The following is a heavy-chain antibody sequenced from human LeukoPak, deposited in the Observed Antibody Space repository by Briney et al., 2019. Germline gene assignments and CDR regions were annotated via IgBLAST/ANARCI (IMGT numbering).Heavy chain of an antibody. Sequence: PSETLSLTCTVSGVSISAYYWSWIRQPPGKGLEWIGCIYYTGSANYNPSLKSRGTISVDTSKNQFSLKLSSVTAAYTAGYYCARGSITVVPAFDIWGQGTMFTVSS. CDR1: GVSISAYY. CDR2: IYYTGSA. J-gene: IGHJ3*02. CDR3: ARGSITVVPAFDI. D-gene: IGHD4-23*01. V-gene: IGHV4-59*12.